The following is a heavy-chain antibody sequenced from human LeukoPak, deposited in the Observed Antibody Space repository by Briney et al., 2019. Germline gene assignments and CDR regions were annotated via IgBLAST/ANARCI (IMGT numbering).Heavy chain of an antibody. CDR2: ISYDGSNK. V-gene: IGHV3-30*04. D-gene: IGHD3-22*01. J-gene: IGHJ4*02. CDR3: AKDPRYYDSSGIPKGGDY. CDR1: GFTFSSYA. Sequence: GGSLRLSCAASGFTFSSYAMHWVRQAPGKGLEWVAVISYDGSNKYYADSVKGRFTISRDNSKNTLYLQMNSLRAEDTAVYYCAKDPRYYDSSGIPKGGDYWGQGTLVTVSS.